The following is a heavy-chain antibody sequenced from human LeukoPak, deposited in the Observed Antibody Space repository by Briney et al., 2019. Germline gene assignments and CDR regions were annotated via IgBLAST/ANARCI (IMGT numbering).Heavy chain of an antibody. CDR1: GASISSSSYY. J-gene: IGHJ4*02. CDR2: FYYSGST. CDR3: AGEDPYYYDSSGLIFNY. Sequence: SETLSLTCTVSGASISSSSYYWGWIRQPPGKGLEWLGSFYYSGSTYYNPSLKSRVTISVDTSKNQFSLKLSSVTAADTAVYYCAGEDPYYYDSSGLIFNYWGQGTLVTVSS. D-gene: IGHD3-22*01. V-gene: IGHV4-39*07.